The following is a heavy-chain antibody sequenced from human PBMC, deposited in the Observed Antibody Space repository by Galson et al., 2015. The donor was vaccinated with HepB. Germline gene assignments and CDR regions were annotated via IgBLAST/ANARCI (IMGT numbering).Heavy chain of an antibody. CDR3: ARDRSHSLDY. J-gene: IGHJ4*02. V-gene: IGHV1-18*04. CDR1: GYTFTSNG. Sequence: SVKVSCKAAGYTFTSNGISWVRQAPGRGLEWVGWISANSGTNTYAWGLLGRLTLTTDTSTSTAYMELRSMRSDDTTIYYCARDRSHSLDYWGQGTLVTVPS. D-gene: IGHD2-15*01. CDR2: ISANSGTN.